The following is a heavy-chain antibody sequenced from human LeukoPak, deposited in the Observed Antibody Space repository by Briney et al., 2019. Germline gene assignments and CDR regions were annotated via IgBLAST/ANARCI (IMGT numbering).Heavy chain of an antibody. CDR3: ARGVVGATAGDY. D-gene: IGHD1-26*01. V-gene: IGHV4-61*02. Sequence: TLSLTCTFSACSFGICSHRWSWFRLPPGRGLEWIGRYKSTGSNNYNPSLSSRVIISVDTSKNQFTPTLSSVTDADTAIYYCARGVVGATAGDYWGQGIRVTVSS. CDR2: YKSTGSN. CDR1: ACSFGICSHR. J-gene: IGHJ4*02.